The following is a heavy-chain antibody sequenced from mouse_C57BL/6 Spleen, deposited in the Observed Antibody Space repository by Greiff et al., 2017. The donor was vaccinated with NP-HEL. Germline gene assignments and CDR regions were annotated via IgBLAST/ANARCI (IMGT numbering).Heavy chain of an antibody. CDR2: ISSGGSYT. V-gene: IGHV5-6*01. D-gene: IGHD2-4*01. CDR3: ARRHYDSFFDY. J-gene: IGHJ2*01. CDR1: GFTFSSYG. Sequence: EVHLVESGGDLVKPGGSLKLSCAASGFTFSSYGMSWVRQTPDKRLEWVATISSGGSYTYYPDSVKGRFTISRDNAKNTLYLQMSSLKSEDTAMYYCARRHYDSFFDYWGQGTTLTVSS.